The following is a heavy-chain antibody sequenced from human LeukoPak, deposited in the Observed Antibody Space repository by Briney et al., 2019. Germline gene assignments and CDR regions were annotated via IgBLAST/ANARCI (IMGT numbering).Heavy chain of an antibody. CDR1: GGTFSSLS. V-gene: IGHV1-69*02. Sequence: SVKVSCKASGGTFSSLSFSWVRQAPGQGLEWMGRISPIGNVAEYAQKFQGRLTFSADKSTSTVHMELSSLRSVDRAVYFCARRIWNADYVGGWFDPWGQGTLVTVSS. CDR3: ARRIWNADYVGGWFDP. CDR2: ISPIGNVA. J-gene: IGHJ5*02. D-gene: IGHD4-17*01.